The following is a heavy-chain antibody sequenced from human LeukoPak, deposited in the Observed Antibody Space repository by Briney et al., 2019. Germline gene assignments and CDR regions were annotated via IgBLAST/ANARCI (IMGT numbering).Heavy chain of an antibody. CDR1: GGSFSGYY. CDR2: INHSGST. D-gene: IGHD3-10*01. J-gene: IGHJ5*02. CDR3: ARGRYYYGSGSYYRWFDP. Sequence: PSETLSLTCAVYGGSFSGYYWSWLRQPPGKGLEWVGEINHSGSTNYNPSLKSRVTISVDTSKNHFSLKLSSVTAADTAVYYCARGRYYYGSGSYYRWFDPWGQGTLVTVSS. V-gene: IGHV4-34*01.